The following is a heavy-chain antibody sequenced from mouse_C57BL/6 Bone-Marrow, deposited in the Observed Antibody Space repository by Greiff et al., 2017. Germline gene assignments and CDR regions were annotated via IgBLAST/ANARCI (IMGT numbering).Heavy chain of an antibody. CDR3: ARSYYCGSRAWFAY. CDR2: IYPRSGNT. V-gene: IGHV1-81*01. D-gene: IGHD1-1*01. CDR1: GYTFTSYG. Sequence: VQLQQSGAELARPGASVKLSCKASGYTFTSYGISWVKQRTGQGLEWIGEIYPRSGNTYYNEKFKGKATLTADKSSSTAYMELRSLTSEASAVYFCARSYYCGSRAWFAYWGQGTLVTVSA. J-gene: IGHJ3*01.